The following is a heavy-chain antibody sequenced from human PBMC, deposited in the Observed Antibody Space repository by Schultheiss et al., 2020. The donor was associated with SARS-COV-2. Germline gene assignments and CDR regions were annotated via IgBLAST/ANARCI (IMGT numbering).Heavy chain of an antibody. CDR1: GGSISSGDYY. D-gene: IGHD4-23*01. V-gene: IGHV4-61*10. Sequence: GSLRLSCTVSGGSISSGDYYWSWIRQPAGKGLEWIGYIHYTGSTNYNPSLKSRVTISVHTSKNQFSLKLSSVTAADTAVYYCAGGGNSDVVRGPWGQGTLVTVSS. CDR3: AGGGNSDVVRGP. J-gene: IGHJ5*02. CDR2: IHYTGST.